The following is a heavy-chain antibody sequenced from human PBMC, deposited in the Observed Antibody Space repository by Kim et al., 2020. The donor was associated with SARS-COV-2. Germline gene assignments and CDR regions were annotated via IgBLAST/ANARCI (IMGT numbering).Heavy chain of an antibody. J-gene: IGHJ4*02. D-gene: IGHD2-21*01. V-gene: IGHV3-23*01. CDR3: AKDQHSNQWYYFDY. CDR2: ISDNSERI. CDR1: GFPLSSYA. Sequence: GGSLRLSCAASGFPLSSYAMSWVRQAPGKGLEWVAEISDNSERINYADSVKGRFTISRDNSKNMLYLQLNSLRAEDTAVYYCAKDQHSNQWYYFDYWGQGTLVTVSS.